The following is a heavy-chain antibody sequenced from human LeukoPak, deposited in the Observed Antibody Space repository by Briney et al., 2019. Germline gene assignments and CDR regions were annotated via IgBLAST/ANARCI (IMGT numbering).Heavy chain of an antibody. D-gene: IGHD2-21*02. CDR1: GYTFTGYY. CDR3: ARSEVLAYCGGDCYSYGSAGDY. CDR2: INPNSGGT. V-gene: IGHV1-2*02. Sequence: ASVKVSCKASGYTFTGYYMHWVRQPPGQGLEWMGWINPNSGGTNYAQKFQGRVTMTRDTSISTAYMELSRLRSDDTAVYYCARSEVLAYCGGDCYSYGSAGDYWGQGTLVTVSS. J-gene: IGHJ4*02.